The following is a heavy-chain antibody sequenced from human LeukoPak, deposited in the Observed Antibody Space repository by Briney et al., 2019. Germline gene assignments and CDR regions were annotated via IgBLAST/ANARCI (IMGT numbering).Heavy chain of an antibody. CDR2: IIPIFGTA. V-gene: IGHV1-69*01. CDR1: GGTFSSYA. Sequence: ASVKVSCKASGGTFSSYAISWVRQAPGQGLEWMGGIIPIFGTANYAQKFQGRVTITADESTSTAYMELSSLRSEDTAVYYCARVGYDEYYFDYWGQGTLVTVSS. J-gene: IGHJ4*02. D-gene: IGHD5-12*01. CDR3: ARVGYDEYYFDY.